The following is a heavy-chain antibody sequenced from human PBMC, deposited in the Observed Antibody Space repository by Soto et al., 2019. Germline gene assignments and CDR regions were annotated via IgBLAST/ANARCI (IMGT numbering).Heavy chain of an antibody. J-gene: IGHJ5*02. D-gene: IGHD4-17*01. V-gene: IGHV4-30-2*01. CDR1: GGSISSGGYS. Sequence: QLQLQESGSGLVKPSQTLSLTCAVSGGSISSGGYSWSWIRQPPGKGLEWIGYIYHSGSTYYNPSLKSRVTRSVDRSKNQFSLKLSSVTAADTAVYYCARGGGYTPPTTKCWFDPWGQGTLVTVSS. CDR2: IYHSGST. CDR3: ARGGGYTPPTTKCWFDP.